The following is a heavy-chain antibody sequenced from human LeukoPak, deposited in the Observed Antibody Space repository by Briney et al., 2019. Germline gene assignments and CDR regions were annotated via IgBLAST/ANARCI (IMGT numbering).Heavy chain of an antibody. CDR2: ISYDGSNK. J-gene: IGHJ4*02. CDR3: AKGERGYSSSWYFDY. D-gene: IGHD6-13*01. V-gene: IGHV3-30-3*01. CDR1: GFTFSSYA. Sequence: GGSLRLSCAASGFTFSSYAMHWVRQAPGKGLEWVAVISYDGSNKYYADSVKGRFTISRDNSKNTLYLQMNSLRAEDTAVYYCAKGERGYSSSWYFDYWGQGTLVTVSS.